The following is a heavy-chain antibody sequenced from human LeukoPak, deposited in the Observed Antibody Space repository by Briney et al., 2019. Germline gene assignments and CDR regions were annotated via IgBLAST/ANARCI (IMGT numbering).Heavy chain of an antibody. CDR2: IWYGGSNK. J-gene: IGHJ4*02. CDR1: GFTFSSYG. Sequence: GGSLRLSCAASGFTFSSYGMHWVRQAPGKGLECVAVIWYGGSNKYYADSVKGRFTISRDNSKNTLYLQMNSLRAEDTAVYYCARGEGYLSEFDYWGQGTLVTVSS. V-gene: IGHV3-33*01. D-gene: IGHD3-16*01. CDR3: ARGEGYLSEFDY.